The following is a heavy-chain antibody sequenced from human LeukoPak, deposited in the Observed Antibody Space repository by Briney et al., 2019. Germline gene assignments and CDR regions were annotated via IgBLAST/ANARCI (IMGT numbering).Heavy chain of an antibody. D-gene: IGHD3-9*01. J-gene: IGHJ5*02. CDR2: IKSKTDGGTT. V-gene: IGHV3-15*01. CDR1: GFTFSNAW. CDR3: TTDSSRFAQRYFDWLLNP. Sequence: PGGSLRLSCAASGFTFSNAWMSWVRQAPGKGLEWVGRIKSKTDGGTTDYAAPVKGRFTISRDDSKNTLYLQMNSLKTEDTAVYYCTTDSSRFAQRYFDWLLNPWGQGTLVTVSS.